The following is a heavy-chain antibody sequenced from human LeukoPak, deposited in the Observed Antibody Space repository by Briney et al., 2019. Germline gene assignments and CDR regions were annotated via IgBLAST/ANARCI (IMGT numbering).Heavy chain of an antibody. J-gene: IGHJ3*02. CDR2: ISSSSSYI. D-gene: IGHD3-22*01. CDR1: GFTFSNYS. CDR3: ARDVPYYYESRGYYSLGFDI. V-gene: IGHV3-21*01. Sequence: GGSLRLSCAASGFTFSNYSMNWVRQAPGKGLEWVSSISSSSSYIYYADSVKGRFTISRDHAKNSLYLQMNSLRAEDTAVYYCARDVPYYYESRGYYSLGFDIWGQGTMVTVSS.